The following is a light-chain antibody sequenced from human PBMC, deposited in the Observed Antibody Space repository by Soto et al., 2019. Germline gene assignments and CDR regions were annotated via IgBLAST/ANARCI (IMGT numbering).Light chain of an antibody. V-gene: IGKV3-11*01. CDR2: DAS. Sequence: DIVLTQSPATLSLSPGERATLSCRASQSVSRYLAWYQQKPGQAPRLLIYDASNRATGIPARFSGSGSGTDFTLTISSLEPEDFAVYYCQQRSDWPSTFDGGTKVEI. CDR1: QSVSRY. J-gene: IGKJ4*01. CDR3: QQRSDWPST.